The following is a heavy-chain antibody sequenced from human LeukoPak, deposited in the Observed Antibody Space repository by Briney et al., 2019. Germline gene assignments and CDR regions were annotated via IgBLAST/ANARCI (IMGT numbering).Heavy chain of an antibody. V-gene: IGHV4-59*12. Sequence: SETLSLTCTVSGGSISSYYWSWIRQPPGKGLEWIGSIYYSGSTYYNPSLKSRVTISVDTSKNQFSLKLSSVTAADTAVYYCARGLADSYGFYYYYYMDVWGKGTTVTVSS. D-gene: IGHD5-18*01. CDR1: GGSISSYY. J-gene: IGHJ6*03. CDR2: IYYSGST. CDR3: ARGLADSYGFYYYYYMDV.